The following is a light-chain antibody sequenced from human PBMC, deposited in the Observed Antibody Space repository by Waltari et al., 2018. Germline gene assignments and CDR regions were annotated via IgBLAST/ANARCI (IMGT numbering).Light chain of an antibody. V-gene: IGLV3-10*01. CDR3: YSIYSSGSLEI. Sequence: SYEVTQPPSVSVSPGQTARITCSGAAFPKKNTHWYQQKSGQARVLVIYEDTKRLAGIPERFSGSNSGTTATLTISGAQVGDEADDDCYSIYSSGSLEIFGGGTNLTVL. CDR2: EDT. J-gene: IGLJ2*01. CDR1: AFPKKN.